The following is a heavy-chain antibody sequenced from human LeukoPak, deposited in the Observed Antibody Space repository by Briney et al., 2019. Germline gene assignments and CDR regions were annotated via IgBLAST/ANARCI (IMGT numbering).Heavy chain of an antibody. V-gene: IGHV4-59*01. J-gene: IGHJ5*02. CDR2: IYYSGSI. D-gene: IGHD1-26*01. CDR1: GDSITSYF. CDR3: LKSSENYFGP. Sequence: SETLSLTCTVSGDSITSYFWSWIRQPPGKTLEWIGEIYYSGSIKYNPSLKSRVTISVEMSKNQFSLKLTSVTAADTAVYYCLKSSENYFGPWGQGTLVTVSS.